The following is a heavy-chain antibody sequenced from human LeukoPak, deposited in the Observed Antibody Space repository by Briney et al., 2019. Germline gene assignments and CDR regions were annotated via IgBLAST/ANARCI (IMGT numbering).Heavy chain of an antibody. D-gene: IGHD3-16*02. CDR3: ARAVRLPLGDLSLYNY. V-gene: IGHV4-34*01. CDR2: INHSGNT. J-gene: IGHJ4*02. CDR1: GGSFSGYY. Sequence: SETLSLTCAVYGGSFSGYYWSWIRQPPEKGLEWIGEINHSGNTNYNPSLKSRATISVNTFKNQFSLNLNSVTAADTAVYYCARAVRLPLGDLSLYNYWGQGTLVTVSS.